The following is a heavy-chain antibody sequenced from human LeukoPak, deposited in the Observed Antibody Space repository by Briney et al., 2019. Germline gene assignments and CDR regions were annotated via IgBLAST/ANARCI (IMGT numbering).Heavy chain of an antibody. J-gene: IGHJ4*02. V-gene: IGHV3-7*01. D-gene: IGHD2-2*01. CDR1: GFTFSSYW. CDR3: ARAGSDSVSLFLSFTRYCSSTSCSHYFDY. Sequence: GGSLRLSCAASGFTFSSYWMSWVRQAPGKGLEWVANIKQDGSEKYYVDSVKGRFTISRDNAKNSLYLQMNSLRAEDTAVYYCARAGSDSVSLFLSFTRYCSSTSCSHYFDYWGQGTLVTVSS. CDR2: IKQDGSEK.